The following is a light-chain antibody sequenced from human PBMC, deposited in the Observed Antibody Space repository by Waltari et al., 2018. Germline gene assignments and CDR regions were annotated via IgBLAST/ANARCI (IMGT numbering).Light chain of an antibody. CDR1: SSDVGAYDY. V-gene: IGLV2-11*01. CDR2: DVT. Sequence: QSALTQPRPVSGSPGQSVTISCTGTSSDVGAYDYVSWYQHHPGKAPTRMICDVTNRPSGVPDRFSGSKSGNTASLTISGLQAEDEAYYYCCSYAGRYTHVVFGGGTKLTVL. J-gene: IGLJ2*01. CDR3: CSYAGRYTHVV.